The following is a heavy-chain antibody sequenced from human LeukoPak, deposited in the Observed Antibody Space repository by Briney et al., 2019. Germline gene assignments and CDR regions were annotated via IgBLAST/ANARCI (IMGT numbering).Heavy chain of an antibody. D-gene: IGHD3-9*01. CDR3: AKPYYFTYYDILTGAFDY. CDR2: ISGSGGST. V-gene: IGHV3-23*01. Sequence: GGSLRLSCAASGFTFSSYAMRWVRQAPGKGLEWVSAISGSGGSTCYADSVKGRFTTSRDNSKNTLYLQMNSLRAEDTAVYYCAKPYYFTYYDILTGAFDYWGQGTLVTVSS. J-gene: IGHJ4*02. CDR1: GFTFSSYA.